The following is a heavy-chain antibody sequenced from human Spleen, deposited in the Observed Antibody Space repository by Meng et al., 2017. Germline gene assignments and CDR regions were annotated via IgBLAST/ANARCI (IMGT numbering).Heavy chain of an antibody. CDR1: GYTFNRYG. J-gene: IGHJ4*02. CDR3: ARGEQWLVYYFDY. Sequence: VSLVESGGEVKKPGASVKVSCKASGYTFNRYGISWVRQAPGQGLEWMGWISGYNGNIKYAQKFLGRVTVTTDTSTSTAYMELRSLRSDDTAVYYCARGEQWLVYYFDYWGQGTLVTVSS. CDR2: ISGYNGNI. D-gene: IGHD6-19*01. V-gene: IGHV1-18*01.